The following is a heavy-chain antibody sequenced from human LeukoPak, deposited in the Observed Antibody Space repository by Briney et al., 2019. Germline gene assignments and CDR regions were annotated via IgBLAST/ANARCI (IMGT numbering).Heavy chain of an antibody. Sequence: PGGSVRLSCAASGLTLCCFRMRWVRQATGKGREWVANIKQDGSEKYYVVSVKGRFTISRDKAKNSLYLQTTSLRAEDTAVYYSARVFTTVVTHWGQGTLVTVSS. CDR2: IKQDGSEK. CDR3: ARVFTTVVTH. D-gene: IGHD4-23*01. V-gene: IGHV3-7*01. CDR1: GLTLCCFR. J-gene: IGHJ4*02.